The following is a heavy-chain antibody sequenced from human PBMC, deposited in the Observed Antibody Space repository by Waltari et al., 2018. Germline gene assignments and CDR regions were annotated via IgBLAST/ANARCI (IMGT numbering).Heavy chain of an antibody. CDR1: GFNFNSHW. J-gene: IGHJ4*02. CDR2: ITRDGTIT. V-gene: IGHV3-74*01. CDR3: AKECVDTAICGY. D-gene: IGHD5-18*01. Sequence: EVQLKQSGGGLVQPGGSLRLSCAASGFNFNSHWMHWVRQAPGKGLVWVSRITRDGTITAYADSVKGRFTISRDNAKNTLYLEMNSLRAEDTAVYYCAKECVDTAICGYWGQGSLVTVSS.